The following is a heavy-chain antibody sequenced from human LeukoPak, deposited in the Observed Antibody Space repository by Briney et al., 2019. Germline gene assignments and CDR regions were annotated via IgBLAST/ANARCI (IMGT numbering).Heavy chain of an antibody. Sequence: ASVKVSCKASGYTFTSYGISWVREAPGEGLEWMGWISAYNGKTNYAQKLQGRVTMTTDTSTSTAYMELRSLRSDDTAVYYCARDHTHIMVREAAYNWFDPWGQGTLVTVSS. J-gene: IGHJ5*02. V-gene: IGHV1-18*01. CDR3: ARDHTHIMVREAAYNWFDP. D-gene: IGHD3-10*01. CDR2: ISAYNGKT. CDR1: GYTFTSYG.